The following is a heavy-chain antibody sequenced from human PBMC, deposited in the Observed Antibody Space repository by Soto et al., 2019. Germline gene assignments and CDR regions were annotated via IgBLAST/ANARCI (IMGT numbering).Heavy chain of an antibody. Sequence: LSLTCTVSGGSISSGGYYWSWIRQHPGKGLEWIGYIYYSGSTYYNPSLKSRVTISVDTSKNQFSLKLSSVTAADTAVYYCARAEYYYDSSGHFDYWGQGTLVTVSS. CDR2: IYYSGST. J-gene: IGHJ4*02. V-gene: IGHV4-31*03. D-gene: IGHD3-22*01. CDR3: ARAEYYYDSSGHFDY. CDR1: GGSISSGGYY.